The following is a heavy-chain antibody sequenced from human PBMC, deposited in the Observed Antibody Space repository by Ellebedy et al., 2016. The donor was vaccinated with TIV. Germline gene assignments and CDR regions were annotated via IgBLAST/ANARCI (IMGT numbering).Heavy chain of an antibody. CDR1: GFTFSDYW. CDR3: SRDQGWAYPGSTRFDY. J-gene: IGHJ4*03. D-gene: IGHD3-10*01. V-gene: IGHV3-7*01. CDR2: IKQDGSEK. Sequence: PGGSLRLSCAASGFTFSDYWMSWVRQAPGKGLEWVANIKQDGSEKWYVDSVKGRFTISRDNDKKSLYLQMSSLRAEDTAVYYCSRDQGWAYPGSTRFDYWGQGTLVTVSS.